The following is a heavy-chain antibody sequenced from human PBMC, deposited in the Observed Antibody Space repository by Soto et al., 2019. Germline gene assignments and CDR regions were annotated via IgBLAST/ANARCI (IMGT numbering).Heavy chain of an antibody. V-gene: IGHV3-48*03. D-gene: IGHD1-26*01. CDR2: ISSGGSAI. CDR3: ARVARYNGSTVDY. Sequence: GGSLRLSCAASGFTLSSYEMIWVRQAPGKGLEWVSYISSGGSAIYYADSVKGRFTISRDSAKNSLYLQMNSLRAEDTAVYYCARVARYNGSTVDYWGQGTLVPVSS. CDR1: GFTLSSYE. J-gene: IGHJ4*02.